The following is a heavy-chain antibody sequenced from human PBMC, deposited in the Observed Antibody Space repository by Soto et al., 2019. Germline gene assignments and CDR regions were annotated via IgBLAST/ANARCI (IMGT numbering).Heavy chain of an antibody. CDR3: ARAVAVPADFDY. J-gene: IGHJ4*02. Sequence: GASVKVSCKASGYTFTGYARHWVRQAPGQRLEWMGWINAGNGNTKYSRKFQGRVTITRDTSASTAYMELSSLRSEDTAVYYCARAVAVPADFDYWGLGTLVTVSS. V-gene: IGHV1-3*01. CDR1: GYTFTGYA. D-gene: IGHD6-19*01. CDR2: INAGNGNT.